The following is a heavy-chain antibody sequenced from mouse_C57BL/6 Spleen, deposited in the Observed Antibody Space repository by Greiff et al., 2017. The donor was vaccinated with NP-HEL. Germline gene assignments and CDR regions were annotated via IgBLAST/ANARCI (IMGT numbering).Heavy chain of an antibody. CDR1: GFTFSSYA. J-gene: IGHJ2*01. V-gene: IGHV5-4*03. CDR2: ISDGGSYT. CDR3: ARGGVAPFDY. Sequence: EVMLVESGGGLVKPGGSLKLSCAASGFTFSSYAMSWVRQTPEKRLEWVETISDGGSYTYYPDNVKGRFTISRDNAENNLYLQMSHLKSEDTAMYYCARGGVAPFDYWGQGTTLTVSS. D-gene: IGHD1-1*01.